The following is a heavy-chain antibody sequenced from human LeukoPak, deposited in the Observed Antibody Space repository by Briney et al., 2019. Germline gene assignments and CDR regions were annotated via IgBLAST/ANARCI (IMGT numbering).Heavy chain of an antibody. J-gene: IGHJ4*02. CDR3: ARSRGITTFGYYFDY. CDR1: GYTFRSHS. CDR2: FSVYSDNT. V-gene: IGHV1-18*01. D-gene: IGHD3-16*01. Sequence: ASVKVSCKASGYTFRSHSITWVRQAPGQGLEWMGWFSVYSDNTNYAQNFQGRVTMTADTSTSTAYMELRSLRSDDTAVYYCARSRGITTFGYYFDYWGQGTRVTVSS.